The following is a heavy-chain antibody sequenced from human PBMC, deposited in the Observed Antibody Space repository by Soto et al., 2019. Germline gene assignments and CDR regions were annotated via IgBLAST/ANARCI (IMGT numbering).Heavy chain of an antibody. CDR1: GGSISSSNW. Sequence: SETRSLTCAVYGGSISSSNWCSWVRQPPGKGLEWIGEIYHSGSTNYNPSLKSRVTISVDKSKNQFSLKLSSVTAADTAVYYCARDRSPTVTQYFDYWGQGTLVT. J-gene: IGHJ4*02. V-gene: IGHV4-4*02. D-gene: IGHD4-17*01. CDR3: ARDRSPTVTQYFDY. CDR2: IYHSGST.